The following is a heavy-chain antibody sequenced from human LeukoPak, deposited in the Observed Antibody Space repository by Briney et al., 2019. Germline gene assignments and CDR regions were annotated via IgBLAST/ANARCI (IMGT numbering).Heavy chain of an antibody. D-gene: IGHD6-13*01. J-gene: IGHJ5*02. V-gene: IGHV4-38-2*01. Sequence: SEILSLTCAVSGYSISSGYYWGWIRQPPGKGLEWIGSIYHSGSTYYNPSLKSRVTISVDTSKNQFSLKLSSVTAADTAVYYCARHRIPTRIAAAGSNWFDPWGQGTLVTVSS. CDR3: ARHRIPTRIAAAGSNWFDP. CDR2: IYHSGST. CDR1: GYSISSGYY.